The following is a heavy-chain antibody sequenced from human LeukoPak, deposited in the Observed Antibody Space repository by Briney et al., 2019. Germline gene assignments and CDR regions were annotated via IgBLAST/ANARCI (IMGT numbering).Heavy chain of an antibody. CDR2: IYYSGST. Sequence: SETLSLTCTVSGGSISTYYWSWIRQPPGKGLEWIGYIYYSGSTNYNPSLKSRVTTSVDTSKNQFSLKLSSVTAADTAVYYCARDPSTNWFDPWGQGTLVTVSS. V-gene: IGHV4-59*01. D-gene: IGHD2-2*01. J-gene: IGHJ5*02. CDR3: ARDPSTNWFDP. CDR1: GGSISTYY.